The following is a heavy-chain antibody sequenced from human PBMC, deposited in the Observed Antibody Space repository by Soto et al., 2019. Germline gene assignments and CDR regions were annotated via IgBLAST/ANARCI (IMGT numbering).Heavy chain of an antibody. D-gene: IGHD7-27*01. V-gene: IGHV1-8*01. J-gene: IGHJ4*02. CDR1: GYTFTNNG. Sequence: QVQLVQSGAEVKKPGASVKVSCKASGYTFTNNGINWVRQATGQGLEWMGWMNPNNGNTGYAQKFQGRVTLTRDTSISTAYMELSSLISEDTAVYYCSTAGDTGAWISYWGQGTLVTVSS. CDR2: MNPNNGNT. CDR3: STAGDTGAWISY.